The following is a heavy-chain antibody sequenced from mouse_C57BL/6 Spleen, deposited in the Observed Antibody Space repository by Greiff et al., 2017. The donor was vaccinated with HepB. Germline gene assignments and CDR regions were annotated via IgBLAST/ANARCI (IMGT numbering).Heavy chain of an antibody. CDR1: GYTFTDYY. CDR3: ALYYDYEYYFDY. Sequence: VQLQQSGPELVKPGASVKISCKASGYTFTDYYMNWVKQSHGQSLEWIGDINPNNGGTSYNQKFKGKATLTVDKSSSTAYMELRSLTSEDSAVYYCALYYDYEYYFDYWGQGTTLTVSS. D-gene: IGHD2-4*01. CDR2: INPNNGGT. V-gene: IGHV1-26*01. J-gene: IGHJ2*01.